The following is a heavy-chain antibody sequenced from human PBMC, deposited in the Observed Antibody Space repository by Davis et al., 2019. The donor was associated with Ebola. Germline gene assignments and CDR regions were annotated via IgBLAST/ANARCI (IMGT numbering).Heavy chain of an antibody. CDR1: GYSFTSYF. Sequence: AASVKVSCKASGYSFTSYFMHWVRQAPGQRLEWMGWINAGNGYTKYLQKLQGRVSITRDTSASTAYMELSSLTSEDTAVYYCARGGTTGSSDYWGQGALVTVSS. D-gene: IGHD1-1*01. CDR3: ARGGTTGSSDY. J-gene: IGHJ4*02. CDR2: INAGNGYT. V-gene: IGHV1-3*01.